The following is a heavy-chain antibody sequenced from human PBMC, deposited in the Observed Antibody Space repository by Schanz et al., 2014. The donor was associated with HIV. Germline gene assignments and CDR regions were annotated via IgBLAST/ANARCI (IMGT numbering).Heavy chain of an antibody. J-gene: IGHJ4*02. CDR1: GFTFSTFG. Sequence: QEQVVESGGGVVQPGRSLRLSCAASGFTFSTFGMHWVRQAPGKGLECVAVISYDGSKKYYADSVKGRFTIFRDNSKNTLYLQMDSLRAEDTALYYCARSYDILTGYYSSPFDYWGQGTLVTVSS. D-gene: IGHD3-9*01. CDR3: ARSYDILTGYYSSPFDY. V-gene: IGHV3-30*03. CDR2: ISYDGSKK.